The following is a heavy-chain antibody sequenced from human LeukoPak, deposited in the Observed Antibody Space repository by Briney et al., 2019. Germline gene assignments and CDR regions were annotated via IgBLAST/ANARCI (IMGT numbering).Heavy chain of an antibody. CDR1: GFTFSSYV. CDR2: ISGSGGTT. D-gene: IGHD6-13*01. J-gene: IGHJ4*02. V-gene: IGHV3-23*01. Sequence: GGSLRLSCATSGFTFSSYVMSWVSQAQGKGLEWVSAISGSGGTTYYADSVKGRFTISRDNSKNTLYLQMNSLRAEDTAVYYCAKFAGGSTRQQFDYWGQGTLVTVSS. CDR3: AKFAGGSTRQQFDY.